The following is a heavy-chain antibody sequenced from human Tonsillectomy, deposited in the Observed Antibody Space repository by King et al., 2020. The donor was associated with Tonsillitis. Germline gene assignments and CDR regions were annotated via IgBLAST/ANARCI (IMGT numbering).Heavy chain of an antibody. CDR1: GLSFSNYG. V-gene: IGHV3-30*18. CDR2: IAYDGSYE. D-gene: IGHD3-16*01. J-gene: IGHJ2*01. CDR3: AKVGIGLSDCYFDL. Sequence: VQLVESGGGVVQPGRSLRLSCAASGLSFSNYGMHWVRQAPGKGLEWVALIAYDGSYENYADSVKGRFTTSRDNSKNTLYLEMNSLRVEDTAVYCCAKVGIGLSDCYFDLWGRGTLVTVSS.